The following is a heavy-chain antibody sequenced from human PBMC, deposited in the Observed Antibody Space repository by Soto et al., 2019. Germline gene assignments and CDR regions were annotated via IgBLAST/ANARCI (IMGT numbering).Heavy chain of an antibody. V-gene: IGHV1-18*01. J-gene: IGHJ4*02. CDR3: ARDRGSKWLGRYYFDY. D-gene: IGHD6-19*01. CDR1: GYTFTSYG. Sequence: QVQLVQSGAEVKKPGASVKVSCKASGYTFTSYGISWVRQAPGQGLEWMGWISDYNGNTNYAQKLQGRVTMTTDTSTSTADMELRSLRSDDTAVYYCARDRGSKWLGRYYFDYWGQGTLVTVSS. CDR2: ISDYNGNT.